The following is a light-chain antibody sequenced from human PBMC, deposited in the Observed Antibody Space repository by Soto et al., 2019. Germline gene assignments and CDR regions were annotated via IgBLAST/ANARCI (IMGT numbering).Light chain of an antibody. Sequence: QSALTQPASVSGSPGQSITISCTRSSTDFENYNLVSWYQHCPDKAPKLIIYEGTKRPSEISDRFSGSESDTTASLIISGLQPEDEADYSCSSYAGSSARVVFGGGTKVTVL. CDR1: STDFENYNL. J-gene: IGLJ2*01. CDR3: SSYAGSSARVV. V-gene: IGLV2-23*01. CDR2: EGT.